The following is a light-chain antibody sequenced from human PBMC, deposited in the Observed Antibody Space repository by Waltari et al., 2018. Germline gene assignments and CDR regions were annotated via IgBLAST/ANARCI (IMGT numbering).Light chain of an antibody. Sequence: DIVMTQSPLSLSVTPGQPASISCKSSQSLLHSDGKTYLHWSLQKPGQSPQRLISEVSSRFSGVPERFGGSGSVTDFTLKISRVEAEDVGVYYCMQGIDLPRTFGQGTKVEIK. CDR2: EVS. CDR1: QSLLHSDGKTY. V-gene: IGKV2-29*02. J-gene: IGKJ1*01. CDR3: MQGIDLPRT.